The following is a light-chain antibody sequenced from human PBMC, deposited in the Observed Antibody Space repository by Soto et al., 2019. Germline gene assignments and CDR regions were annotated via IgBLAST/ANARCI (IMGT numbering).Light chain of an antibody. V-gene: IGKV3D-15*01. CDR1: QSISIN. CDR3: QQFRNWSWT. Sequence: EIVLTQSPGTLSVSPGDRVTLSCRASQSISINLAWYQHKPGQAPRLLIHGASTRATGVPARITDSGYGTEFTLTMSSVQSEDFAVYYFQQFRNWSWTFGQGTKVEVK. J-gene: IGKJ1*01. CDR2: GAS.